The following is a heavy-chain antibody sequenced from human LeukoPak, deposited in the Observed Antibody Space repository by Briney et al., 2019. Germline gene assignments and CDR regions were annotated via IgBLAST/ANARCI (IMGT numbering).Heavy chain of an antibody. CDR2: IYYSGST. V-gene: IGHV4-59*02. CDR3: ARSILQSGGSRCWYYFDY. Sequence: PSETLSLTCTVSGGSVSTYYWSWIRQPPGKGLEWIGVIYYSGSTDFNPSLKSRVTTSVDTSKNQFSLKLSSVTAADTAVYYCARSILQSGGSRCWYYFDYWGQGTLVTVSS. D-gene: IGHD2-15*01. J-gene: IGHJ4*02. CDR1: GGSVSTYY.